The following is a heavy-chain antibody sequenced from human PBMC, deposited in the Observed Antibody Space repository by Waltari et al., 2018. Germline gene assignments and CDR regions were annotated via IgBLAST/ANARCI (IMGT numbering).Heavy chain of an antibody. CDR3: ATRFCSSTSCYPGYYFDY. V-gene: IGHV4-39*07. CDR1: GGSISSGGSY. D-gene: IGHD2-2*01. J-gene: IGHJ4*02. Sequence: QLQLQESGPGLVKPSETRSRTGTVPGGSISSGGSYRGGIRQPPGKGLEWIGSIYYSGSTYYNPSLKSRVTISVDTSKNQFSLKLSSVTAADTAVYYCATRFCSSTSCYPGYYFDYWGQGTLVTVSS. CDR2: IYYSGST.